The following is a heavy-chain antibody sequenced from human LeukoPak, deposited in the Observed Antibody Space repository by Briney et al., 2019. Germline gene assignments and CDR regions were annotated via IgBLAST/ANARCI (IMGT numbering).Heavy chain of an antibody. J-gene: IGHJ1*01. D-gene: IGHD5-18*01. CDR2: VSGSSHKI. CDR3: AGRPTGYSSGYIF. V-gene: IGHV3-23*01. Sequence: GGSLRLSCVASGFTFSNYAMSWVRQAPNKGLDWVSDVSGSSHKIRYADSVKGRFTISRDNFENTLYLQMNNLRAEDTALYYCAGRPTGYSSGYIFWGQGALVTVSS. CDR1: GFTFSNYA.